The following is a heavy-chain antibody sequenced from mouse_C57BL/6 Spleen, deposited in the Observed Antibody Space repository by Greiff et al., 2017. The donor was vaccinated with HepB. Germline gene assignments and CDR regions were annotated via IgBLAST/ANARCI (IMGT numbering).Heavy chain of an antibody. Sequence: QVQLQQPGAELVMPGASVKLSCKASGYTFTSYWMHWVKQRPGQGLEWIGEIDPSDSYTNYNQKFKGKSTLTVDKSSSAAYMQLSSLTSEDSAVYYCARRPTAQAPFDYWGQGTTLTVSS. J-gene: IGHJ2*01. CDR1: GYTFTSYW. CDR2: IDPSDSYT. V-gene: IGHV1-69*01. CDR3: ARRPTAQAPFDY. D-gene: IGHD3-2*02.